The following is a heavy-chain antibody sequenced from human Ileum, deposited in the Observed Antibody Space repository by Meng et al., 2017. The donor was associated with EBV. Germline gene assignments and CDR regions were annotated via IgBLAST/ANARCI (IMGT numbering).Heavy chain of an antibody. Sequence: QITLKESGPTLVKPTQTLTLTCTFSGFSLSTSELGVGWIRQPPGKALEWLAVIYWDDDKRYSPSLKSRLTITKDTSKNQVVLTLTNMDPVDTATYYCALFTRSWFDTWEQGPLGTVVS. CDR3: ALFTRSWFDT. J-gene: IGHJ5*02. D-gene: IGHD2-2*01. V-gene: IGHV2-5*02. CDR1: GFSLSTSELG. CDR2: IYWDDDK.